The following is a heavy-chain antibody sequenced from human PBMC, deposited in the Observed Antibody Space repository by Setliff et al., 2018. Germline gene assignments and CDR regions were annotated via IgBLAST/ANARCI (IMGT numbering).Heavy chain of an antibody. Sequence: PSETLSLTCTVSDVSISSSSFYWAWIRQPPGKGLEWIGSIYYSGTTYYNPSLESRITMSVDTSNNRFSLKLTSVTAADTAVYYCASLPYYDSSGYSLSYYWGQGTLVTVSS. CDR1: DVSISSSSFY. CDR2: IYYSGTT. CDR3: ASLPYYDSSGYSLSYY. D-gene: IGHD3-22*01. V-gene: IGHV4-39*01. J-gene: IGHJ4*02.